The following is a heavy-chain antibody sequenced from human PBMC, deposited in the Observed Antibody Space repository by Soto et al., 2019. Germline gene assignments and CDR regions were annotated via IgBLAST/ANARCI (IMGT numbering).Heavy chain of an antibody. V-gene: IGHV1-2*02. Sequence: QVQLVQSGAEVKRPGASVKVSCRSSGDTFSGYYMHWVRQAPGQGPEWMGWIKPDSGGTTYAQKFQGRVTMTRDTSITTTDMELSTLRSDDTAVYYCARDRGGDAYKFFVYWGQGTLVTVSS. CDR1: GDTFSGYY. D-gene: IGHD2-21*02. J-gene: IGHJ4*02. CDR3: ARDRGGDAYKFFVY. CDR2: IKPDSGGT.